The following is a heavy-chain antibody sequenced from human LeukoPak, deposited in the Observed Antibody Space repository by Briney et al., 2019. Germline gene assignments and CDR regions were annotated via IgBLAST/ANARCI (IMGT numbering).Heavy chain of an antibody. CDR1: GGSISSNSYY. Sequence: SETLSLTCTVSGGSISSNSYYWGWIRQPPGKGLEWIGTIYYSGSTYYNPSLESRVTISVDTSKNRFSLKVTSVTAADTAVYYCARRVGERHYYYYYGLDVWGQGTTVTVSS. CDR3: ARRVGERHYYYYYGLDV. D-gene: IGHD1-26*01. J-gene: IGHJ6*02. CDR2: IYYSGST. V-gene: IGHV4-39*01.